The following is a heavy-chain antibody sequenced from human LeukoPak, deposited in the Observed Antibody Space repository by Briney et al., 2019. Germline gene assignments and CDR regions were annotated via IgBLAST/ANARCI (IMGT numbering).Heavy chain of an antibody. D-gene: IGHD2-2*01. CDR1: GYTFISYA. Sequence: GASVKVSCKASGYTFISYAISWVRQAPGQGLEWMGGIIPIFGTANYAQKFQGRVTITTDESTSTAYMELSSLRSEDTAVYYCAISGVPAAINPNWFDPWGQGTLVTVS. V-gene: IGHV1-69*05. CDR3: AISGVPAAINPNWFDP. J-gene: IGHJ5*02. CDR2: IIPIFGTA.